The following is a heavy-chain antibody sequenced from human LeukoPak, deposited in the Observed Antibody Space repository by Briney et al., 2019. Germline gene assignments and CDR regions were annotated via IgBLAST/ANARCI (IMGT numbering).Heavy chain of an antibody. CDR1: GFIFSAYG. V-gene: IGHV3-7*01. CDR3: ARGYGNYGY. D-gene: IGHD4-11*01. J-gene: IGHJ4*02. Sequence: GGSLRLSCAASGFIFSAYGMHWVRQAPAKGLEWVANIKQDGSEKYYVDSVKGRFTISRDNAKNSLYLQMNSLRAEDTAVYYCARGYGNYGYWGQGTLVTVSS. CDR2: IKQDGSEK.